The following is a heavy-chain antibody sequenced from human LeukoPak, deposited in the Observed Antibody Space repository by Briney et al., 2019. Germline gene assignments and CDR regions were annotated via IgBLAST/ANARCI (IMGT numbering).Heavy chain of an antibody. J-gene: IGHJ4*02. CDR3: ARGEDGLAYFEY. CDR2: ISGSGGRT. D-gene: IGHD5-24*01. Sequence: GGSLRLSCAASGFTFSSYAMSWVRQAPGKGLEWVSAISGSGGRTYYADSVKGRFTISRDNAKNTLYLQMNSLRAEDTAVYYCARGEDGLAYFEYWGQGTLVTVSS. V-gene: IGHV3-23*01. CDR1: GFTFSSYA.